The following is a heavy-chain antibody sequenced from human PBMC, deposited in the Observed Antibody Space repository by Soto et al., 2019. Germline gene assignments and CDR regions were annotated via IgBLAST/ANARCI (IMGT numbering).Heavy chain of an antibody. V-gene: IGHV1-69*05. CDR3: ARDPVSYDFWSGYYKSWFDP. CDR2: IIPIFGTA. CDR1: GGTFSSYA. J-gene: IGHJ5*02. D-gene: IGHD3-3*01. Sequence: SVKVSCKASGGTFSSYAISWVRQATGQGLEWMGGIIPIFGTANYAQKFQGRVTMTTDTSTSTAYMELRSLRSDDTAVYYCARDPVSYDFWSGYYKSWFDPWGQGTLVTVSS.